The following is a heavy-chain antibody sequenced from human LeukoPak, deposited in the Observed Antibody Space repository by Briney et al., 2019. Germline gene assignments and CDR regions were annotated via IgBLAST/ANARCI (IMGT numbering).Heavy chain of an antibody. CDR2: ISSSSYI. Sequence: GGSLRLSCAASGFTFSSYSMNWVRQAPGKGLEWVSSISSSSYIYYADSVKGRFTISRDNAKNSLYLQMNSLRAEDTAVYYCASWSGWSGNDYWGQGTLVTVSS. J-gene: IGHJ4*02. CDR3: ASWSGWSGNDY. D-gene: IGHD6-19*01. V-gene: IGHV3-21*01. CDR1: GFTFSSYS.